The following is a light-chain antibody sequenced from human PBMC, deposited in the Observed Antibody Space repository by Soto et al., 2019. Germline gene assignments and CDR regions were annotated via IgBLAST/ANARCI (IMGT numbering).Light chain of an antibody. CDR3: QQTYITPYT. CDR1: RSISSY. CDR2: TAS. Sequence: DIQMTQSPSSLSASVGDRVTITCRASRSISSYLSWYQQKPGRAPKFLIYTASSLQSGVPPRFSASRSGTDFTLTITSLQPEDFATYFCQQTYITPYTFGQGTNLGSN. J-gene: IGKJ2*01. V-gene: IGKV1-39*01.